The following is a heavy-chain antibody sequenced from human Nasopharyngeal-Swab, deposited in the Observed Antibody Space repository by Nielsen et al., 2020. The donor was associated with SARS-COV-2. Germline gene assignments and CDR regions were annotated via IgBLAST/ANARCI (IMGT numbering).Heavy chain of an antibody. D-gene: IGHD5-18*01. CDR1: GDSIISSGYY. J-gene: IGHJ4*02. V-gene: IGHV4-39*07. CDR3: ARVVPARVTFDY. Sequence: GSLRLSCSVSGDSIISSGYYWGWVRQPPGKGLEWIGRLYYTGDTYYNPSLGGRVTLSVDTSKNQVSLKLSSVTAADTAIYYCARVVPARVTFDYWGQGLLVTVSS. CDR2: LYYTGDT.